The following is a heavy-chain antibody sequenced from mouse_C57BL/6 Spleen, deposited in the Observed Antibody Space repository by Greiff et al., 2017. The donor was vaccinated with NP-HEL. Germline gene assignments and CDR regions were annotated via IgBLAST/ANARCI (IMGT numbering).Heavy chain of an antibody. D-gene: IGHD1-3*01. CDR3: ARGGELTRDYFDY. CDR2: IYPGSGST. Sequence: QVQLKQSGAELVKPGASVKMSCKASGYTFTSYWITWVKQRPGQGLEWIGDIYPGSGSTNYNEKFKSKATLTVDTSSSTAYMQLSSLTSEDSAVYYCARGGELTRDYFDYWGQGTTLTVSS. CDR1: GYTFTSYW. J-gene: IGHJ2*01. V-gene: IGHV1-55*01.